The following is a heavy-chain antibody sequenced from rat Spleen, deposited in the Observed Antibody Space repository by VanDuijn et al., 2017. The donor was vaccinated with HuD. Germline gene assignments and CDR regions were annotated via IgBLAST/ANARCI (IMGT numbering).Heavy chain of an antibody. J-gene: IGHJ3*01. CDR1: GFTFNNYW. Sequence: EVQLVESGGGLVQPGGSLKLSCVASGFTFNNYWMTWIRQAPGKGLEWVASITNASGRTYYPDSVKGRFTISRDNAKSTLYLQMDSLRSEDTATYYCTRDGVRGFAYWGQGTLVTVSS. V-gene: IGHV5-31*01. CDR3: TRDGVRGFAY. D-gene: IGHD4-3*01. CDR2: ITNASGRT.